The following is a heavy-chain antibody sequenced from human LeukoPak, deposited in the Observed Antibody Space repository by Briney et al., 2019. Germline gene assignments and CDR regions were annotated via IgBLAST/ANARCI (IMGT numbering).Heavy chain of an antibody. D-gene: IGHD6-19*01. CDR1: GGSISSYY. CDR3: ARESGSGWEYMFDY. J-gene: IGHJ4*02. CDR2: IYTSGST. V-gene: IGHV4-4*07. Sequence: SETLSLACTVSGGSISSYYWSWIRQPAGKGLEWIGRIYTSGSTNYNPSLKSRVTMSVDTSKNQFSLKLSSVTAADTAVYYCARESGSGWEYMFDYWGQGTLVTVSS.